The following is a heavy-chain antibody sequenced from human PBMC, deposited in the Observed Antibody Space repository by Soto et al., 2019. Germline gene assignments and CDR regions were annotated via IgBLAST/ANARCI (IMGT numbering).Heavy chain of an antibody. V-gene: IGHV4-59*08. Sequence: SETLSLTCTVSGGSISSYYWSWIRRPPGKGLEWIGYISYSGHTNFNPSLKSRVSISLDTSKNQFSLNLTSVTAADSAVYYCAAFDYTDYDAFDFWGQGTLVTVSS. D-gene: IGHD4-17*01. CDR3: AAFDYTDYDAFDF. CDR2: ISYSGHT. J-gene: IGHJ3*01. CDR1: GGSISSYY.